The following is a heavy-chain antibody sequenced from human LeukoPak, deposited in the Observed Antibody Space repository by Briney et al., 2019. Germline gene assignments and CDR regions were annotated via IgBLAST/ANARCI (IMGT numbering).Heavy chain of an antibody. CDR1: GGSFSGYY. Sequence: SETLSLTCAVYGGSFSGYYWSWIRQPPGKGLEWIGEINHSGSTNYNPSLKSRVTISVDTSKNQFSLKLSSVTAADTAVYYCASPPLYYDSSGYRDYWGQGTLVTVSS. V-gene: IGHV4-34*01. D-gene: IGHD3-22*01. J-gene: IGHJ4*02. CDR3: ASPPLYYDSSGYRDY. CDR2: INHSGST.